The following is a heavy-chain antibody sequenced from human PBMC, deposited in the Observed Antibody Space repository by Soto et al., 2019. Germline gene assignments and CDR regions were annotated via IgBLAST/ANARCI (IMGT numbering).Heavy chain of an antibody. Sequence: QVQLQESGPGLVKPSQTLSLTCTVSSGSISSGGYYWSWIRQHPGKGLEWIGYIYYSGITYYNPSLKSRVTISVDTSKKQFSLKLSSVTAADTAVYYCARWPQLEPRFDYWGQGTLVTVSS. J-gene: IGHJ4*02. V-gene: IGHV4-31*03. CDR1: SGSISSGGYY. D-gene: IGHD1-1*01. CDR2: IYYSGIT. CDR3: ARWPQLEPRFDY.